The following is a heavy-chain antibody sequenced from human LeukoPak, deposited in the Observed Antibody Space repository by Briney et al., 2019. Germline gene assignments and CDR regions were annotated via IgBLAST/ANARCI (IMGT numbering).Heavy chain of an antibody. Sequence: ASVKVSCKASGYTFTRYYIHWLRQAPGQGIEWMGWINPNSGGTNYAQKFQGWVTMTRDTSISTAYMELSRLRSDDTAVYYCARARLDYGMDVWGQGTTVTVSS. V-gene: IGHV1-2*04. J-gene: IGHJ6*02. CDR2: INPNSGGT. CDR3: ARARLDYGMDV. CDR1: GYTFTRYY.